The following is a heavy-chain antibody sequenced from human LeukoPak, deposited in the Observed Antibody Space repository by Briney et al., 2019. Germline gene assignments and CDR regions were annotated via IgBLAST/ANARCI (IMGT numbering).Heavy chain of an antibody. V-gene: IGHV3-7*01. Sequence: PGGSLRLSCAASGFIISSYWMTWVRQAPGKGLQWVANIKQDGSEKNYVDSAKGRFTVSRDNAKNSLYLQMNSLRVEDTAVYYCAREVAARRLGSWVDPWGQGTLVIVSS. CDR3: AREVAARRLGSWVDP. CDR2: IKQDGSEK. D-gene: IGHD6-6*01. J-gene: IGHJ5*02. CDR1: GFIISSYW.